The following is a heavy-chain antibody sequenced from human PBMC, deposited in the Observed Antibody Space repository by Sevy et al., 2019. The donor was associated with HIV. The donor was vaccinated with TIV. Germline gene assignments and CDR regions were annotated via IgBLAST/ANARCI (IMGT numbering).Heavy chain of an antibody. CDR3: TTDAQYYDIWSWYYKLDF. V-gene: IGHV3-15*01. CDR1: GFTFSNAW. D-gene: IGHD3-3*01. Sequence: GGSLRLSCAASGFTFSNAWMSWVRQAPGKGLEWVGRIKSKTDGGTTDYASPVKGRFTISRDDSKNTLYLQMNSLKTEDTAVYYCTTDAQYYDIWSWYYKLDFWGKGTTVTVSS. J-gene: IGHJ6*04. CDR2: IKSKTDGGTT.